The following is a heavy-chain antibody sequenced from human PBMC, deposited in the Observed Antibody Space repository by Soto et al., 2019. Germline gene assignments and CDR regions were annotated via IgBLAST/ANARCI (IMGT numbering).Heavy chain of an antibody. V-gene: IGHV5-10-1*01. CDR2: IDPSDSQT. Sequence: SLGISCKGSGYSLAGSWITWVRQMPGKGLEWMGRIDPSDSQTYYSPSFRGDVTISAAKSITTVFLQWSSLRASDTAMYYCARLSGCSSTSCYTHMDVWGQGTTVTVSS. D-gene: IGHD2-2*02. CDR1: GYSLAGSW. CDR3: ARLSGCSSTSCYTHMDV. J-gene: IGHJ6*02.